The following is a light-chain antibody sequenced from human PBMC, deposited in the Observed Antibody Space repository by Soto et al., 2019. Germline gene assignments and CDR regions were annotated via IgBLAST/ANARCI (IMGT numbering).Light chain of an antibody. J-gene: IGLJ2*01. Sequence: SYELTQPPSVSVAPGQTARITCGGNKIGTKSVHWYQQKPGQAPVLVVFDDSDRPSGIPERFSGSNSGNTATLTISRVEAGDEADYYCQLWDSSTDQNVVFGGGPKLTVL. CDR3: QLWDSSTDQNVV. CDR2: DDS. V-gene: IGLV3-21*02. CDR1: KIGTKS.